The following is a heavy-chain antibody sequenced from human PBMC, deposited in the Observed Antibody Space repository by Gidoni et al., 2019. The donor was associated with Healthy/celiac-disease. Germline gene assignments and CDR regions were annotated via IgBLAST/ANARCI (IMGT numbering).Heavy chain of an antibody. D-gene: IGHD3-3*01. J-gene: IGHJ4*02. CDR1: GLPFHRYG. Sequence: QVQLVEAGGGVVQPGRSLTLSCAASGLPFHRYGMHWFRQAPGKGLEWVAVISYDGSNKYEADSVKGRFTISRVNAKNTLYLQMNSLRAEDTAVYYCAKDTSSYDFWSVPPGLFYYWGQGTLVTVSS. CDR3: AKDTSSYDFWSVPPGLFYY. V-gene: IGHV3-30*18. CDR2: ISYDGSNK.